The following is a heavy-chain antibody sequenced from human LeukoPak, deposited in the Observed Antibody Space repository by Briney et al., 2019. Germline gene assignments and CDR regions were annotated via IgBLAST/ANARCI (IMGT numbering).Heavy chain of an antibody. Sequence: SETLSLTCTVSGGSISSYYWSWIRQPAGKGLEWIGRSYTFGNTNYNPSLKSRVTISLDESRNQFSLKLSSVTAADTAVYYCARSGDYSTGFDDWGLGTLVTVSS. CDR1: GGSISSYY. CDR3: ARSGDYSTGFDD. V-gene: IGHV4-4*07. CDR2: SYTFGNT. D-gene: IGHD1-26*01. J-gene: IGHJ4*02.